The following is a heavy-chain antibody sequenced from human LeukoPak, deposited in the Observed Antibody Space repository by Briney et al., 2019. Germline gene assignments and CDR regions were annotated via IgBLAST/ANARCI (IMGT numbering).Heavy chain of an antibody. Sequence: ASEPLSLTCTVSGGSISSYYWSWIRQPPGKGLEWIGYIYYSGSTNYNPSLKSRVTISVDTSKNQFSLKLSSVTAADTAVYYCARGAVANVNFDYWGQGTLVTVSS. J-gene: IGHJ4*02. D-gene: IGHD6-19*01. CDR2: IYYSGST. CDR3: ARGAVANVNFDY. V-gene: IGHV4-59*01. CDR1: GGSISSYY.